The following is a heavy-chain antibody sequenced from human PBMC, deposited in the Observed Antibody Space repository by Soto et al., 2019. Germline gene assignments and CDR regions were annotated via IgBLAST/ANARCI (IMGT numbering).Heavy chain of an antibody. CDR3: AREGTNYGMDV. Sequence: YTFTSYAMHWVRQAPGQRLEWMGWINAGNGNTKYSQKFQGRVTITRDTSASTAYMELSSLRSEDTAVYYCAREGTNYGMDVWGQGTTVTVSS. D-gene: IGHD1-1*01. CDR1: YTFTSYA. CDR2: INAGNGNT. V-gene: IGHV1-3*01. J-gene: IGHJ6*02.